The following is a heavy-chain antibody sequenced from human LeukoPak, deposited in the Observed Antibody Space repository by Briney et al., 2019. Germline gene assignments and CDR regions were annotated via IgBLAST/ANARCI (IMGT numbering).Heavy chain of an antibody. CDR3: ARMLNWNYYYSWFDP. J-gene: IGHJ5*02. V-gene: IGHV3-48*01. D-gene: IGHD1-7*01. Sequence: PGGSLRLSCAASGFTFSSYSMNWVRQAPGKGLEWVSYISSSSSTIYYADSVKGRFTISRDNAKNSLYLQMNSLRAEDTAVYYCARMLNWNYYYSWFDPWGQGTLVTVSS. CDR1: GFTFSSYS. CDR2: ISSSSSTI.